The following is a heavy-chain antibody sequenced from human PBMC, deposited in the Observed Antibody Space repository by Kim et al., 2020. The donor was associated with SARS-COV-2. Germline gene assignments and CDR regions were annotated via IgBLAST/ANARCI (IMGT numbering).Heavy chain of an antibody. J-gene: IGHJ6*02. CDR3: ARILAAAGNTGTYTYYYYYGMDV. D-gene: IGHD6-13*01. V-gene: IGHV5-10-1*01. CDR2: IDPSDSYT. Sequence: GESLKISCKGSGYSFTSYWISWVRQMPGKGLEWMGRIDPSDSYTNYSPSFQGHVTISADKSISTAYLQWSSLKASDTAMYYCARILAAAGNTGTYTYYYYYGMDVWGQGTTVTVSS. CDR1: GYSFTSYW.